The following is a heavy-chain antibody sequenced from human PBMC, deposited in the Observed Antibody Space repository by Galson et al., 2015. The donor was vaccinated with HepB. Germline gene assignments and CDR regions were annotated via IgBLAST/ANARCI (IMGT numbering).Heavy chain of an antibody. D-gene: IGHD1-7*01. J-gene: IGHJ4*02. CDR2: IKDITDGGTT. CDR3: TTVDWTYKRSGYFDC. Sequence: SLRLSCAASGFTFSKAWMSWVRQTPGKGLEWVGRIKDITDGGTTDYAAPVKGRFTVSRDDSINTLYLHMNSLQTEDTAVYYCTTVDWTYKRSGYFDCWGQGTLVTVSS. CDR1: GFTFSKAW. V-gene: IGHV3-15*01.